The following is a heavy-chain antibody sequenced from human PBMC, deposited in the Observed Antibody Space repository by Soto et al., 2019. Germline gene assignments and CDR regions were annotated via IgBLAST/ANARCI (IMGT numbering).Heavy chain of an antibody. CDR3: ERGSEVVAATHCDS. CDR2: ISAYNGNT. J-gene: IGHJ4*02. V-gene: IGHV1-18*01. CDR1: GYTFTNYG. Sequence: ASVKVSCKASGYTFTNYGITWVRQAPGQGLEWMGWISAYNGNTHYTQRLQGRVTMTTDTSTSTAYMELRSLRSDDTAVYYCERGSEVVAATHCDSWGQGTMGTVSS. D-gene: IGHD2-15*01.